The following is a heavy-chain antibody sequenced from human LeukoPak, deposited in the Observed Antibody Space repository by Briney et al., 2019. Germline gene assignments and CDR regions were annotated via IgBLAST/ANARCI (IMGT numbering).Heavy chain of an antibody. CDR1: GFTFSSHA. V-gene: IGHV3-64*01. CDR2: VNGNGGRT. Sequence: GGSLRLSCAASGFTFSSHAFHWVRQAPGKGLEYVSGVNGNGGRTYYANSVKGRFTISRDNSKNTLYLQMGSLRAEDMAVYYWARERYSGYDFDAIDIWGQGTMVTVSS. CDR3: ARERYSGYDFDAIDI. D-gene: IGHD5-12*01. J-gene: IGHJ3*02.